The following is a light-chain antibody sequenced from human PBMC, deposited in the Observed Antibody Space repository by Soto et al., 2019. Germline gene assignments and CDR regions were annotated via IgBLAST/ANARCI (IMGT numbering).Light chain of an antibody. J-gene: IGLJ2*01. CDR3: AAWDASLNGPI. V-gene: IGLV1-47*01. Sequence: QAVVTQPPSASGTPGQRVTISCSGSSSNIGKNFVSWYQHLPGAAPKLLIYRNDQRPSGVPDRFSGSKSGTSASLAISGLRSDDESDYYCAAWDASLNGPIFGGGTKLTVL. CDR2: RND. CDR1: SSNIGKNF.